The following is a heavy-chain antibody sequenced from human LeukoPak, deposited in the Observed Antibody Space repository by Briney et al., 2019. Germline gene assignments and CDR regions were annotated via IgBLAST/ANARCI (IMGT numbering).Heavy chain of an antibody. CDR1: GFTFSNYW. V-gene: IGHV3-74*01. CDR3: ARTIVGAAFDY. J-gene: IGHJ4*02. D-gene: IGHD1-26*01. Sequence: GGSLRLSCAASGFTFSNYWMHWVRQAPGKGLVWVSRIDGDGSSTSYADSVKGRFTISRDNAKSTLYLQMNSLRAEDTAVYYCARTIVGAAFDYWGQGTLVTVSS. CDR2: IDGDGSST.